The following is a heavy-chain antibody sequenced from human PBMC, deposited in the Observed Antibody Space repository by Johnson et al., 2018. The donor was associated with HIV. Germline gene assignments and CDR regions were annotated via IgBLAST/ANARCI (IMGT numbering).Heavy chain of an antibody. CDR2: ISSNGGRK. CDR3: ARDWEGYAFDI. D-gene: IGHD1-26*01. Sequence: EVQLMESGGGLVRPGGSLRLSCAASGFTFSTYAMHWVRQAPGKGLEYVSAISSNGGRKYYANSVKGRFTISRDNFTNTLYLQMSSLRADDTAVYYCARDWEGYAFDIWGQGTMVTVSS. V-gene: IGHV3-64*01. CDR1: GFTFSTYA. J-gene: IGHJ3*02.